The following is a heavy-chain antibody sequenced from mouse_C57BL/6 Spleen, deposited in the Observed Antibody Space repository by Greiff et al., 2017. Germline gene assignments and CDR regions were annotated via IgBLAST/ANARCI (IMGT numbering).Heavy chain of an antibody. J-gene: IGHJ2*01. CDR3: AIEGFDY. CDR2: IHPSDSDT. CDR1: GYTFTSYW. V-gene: IGHV1-74*01. Sequence: VQLKQPGAELVKPGASVKVSCKASGYTFTSYWMHWVKQRPGQGLEWIGMIHPSDSDTNYNQKFKGKATLTVDKSSSTAYMQLSSLTSEDSAVYYCAIEGFDYWGQGTTLTVSS.